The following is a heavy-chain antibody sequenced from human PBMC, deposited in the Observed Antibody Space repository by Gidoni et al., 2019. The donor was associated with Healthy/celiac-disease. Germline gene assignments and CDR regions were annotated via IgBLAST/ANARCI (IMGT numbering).Heavy chain of an antibody. Sequence: QLQLQESGPGLVKPSETLSLTCTVSGGSISSSSYYWGWIRQPPGKGLEWIGSIYYSGSTYYNPSLKSRVTISVDTSKNQFSLKLSSVTAADTAVYYCARDRCSGGSCYSYYYYGMDVWGQGTTVTVSS. D-gene: IGHD2-15*01. V-gene: IGHV4-39*07. J-gene: IGHJ6*02. CDR3: ARDRCSGGSCYSYYYYGMDV. CDR2: IYYSGST. CDR1: GGSISSSSYY.